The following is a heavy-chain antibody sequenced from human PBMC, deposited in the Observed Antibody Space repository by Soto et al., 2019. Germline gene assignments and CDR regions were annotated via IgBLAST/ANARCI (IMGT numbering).Heavy chain of an antibody. Sequence: QVQLQQWGAGLLKPSETLSVTCAVYGGSFSGYHWSWIRQPPGKGLEWIGEINHSGSTSYNPSLKSRVTISVDTSKNQFSLKVTSVTAADTAAYYCARGSGRGNGWGTYFYYGMDVWGQGTTVTVSS. J-gene: IGHJ6*02. V-gene: IGHV4-34*01. CDR2: INHSGST. CDR3: ARGSGRGNGWGTYFYYGMDV. CDR1: GGSFSGYH. D-gene: IGHD6-19*01.